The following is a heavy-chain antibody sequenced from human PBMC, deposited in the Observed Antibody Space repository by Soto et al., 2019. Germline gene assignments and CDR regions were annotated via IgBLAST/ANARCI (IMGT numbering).Heavy chain of an antibody. CDR1: GGSISSDYYY. J-gene: IGHJ4*02. CDR2: IYYSGRT. CDR3: AGELSNSPEYFDF. D-gene: IGHD6-6*01. V-gene: IGHV4-30-4*01. Sequence: SETLSRTCTVSGGSISSDYYYWSWIRQPPGKGLEWIGYIYYSGRTAYNPSLKSRIIISIDTSKDQFSLSLNSLNAADTAVYYCAGELSNSPEYFDFWGLGTLVTVS.